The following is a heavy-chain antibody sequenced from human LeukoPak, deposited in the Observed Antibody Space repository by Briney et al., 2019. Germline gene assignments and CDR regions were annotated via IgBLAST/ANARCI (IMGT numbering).Heavy chain of an antibody. D-gene: IGHD3-10*01. CDR3: AREADYGSGSPDTFDY. J-gene: IGHJ4*02. Sequence: SETLSLTCTVSGGSISSYHWSWIRQPPGKGLEWIGYIYYSGSTNYNPSLKSRVTISVDTSKNQFSLKLSSVTAADTAVYYCAREADYGSGSPDTFDYWGQGTLVTVSS. CDR1: GGSISSYH. V-gene: IGHV4-59*01. CDR2: IYYSGST.